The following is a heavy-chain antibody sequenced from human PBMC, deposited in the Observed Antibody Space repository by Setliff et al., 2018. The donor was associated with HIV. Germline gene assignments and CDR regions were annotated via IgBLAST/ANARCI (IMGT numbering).Heavy chain of an antibody. CDR3: ARDQTEYNWGLIHYYYYYMDV. J-gene: IGHJ6*03. Sequence: GGSLRLSCAASGFTFSSYSMNWVRQAPGKGLEWVSYISSSSSTIYYADSVKGRFTISRDNAKNSLYLQMNSLRAEDTAVYYCARDQTEYNWGLIHYYYYYMDVWGKGTTVTAP. D-gene: IGHD1-20*01. CDR2: ISSSSSTI. CDR1: GFTFSSYS. V-gene: IGHV3-48*01.